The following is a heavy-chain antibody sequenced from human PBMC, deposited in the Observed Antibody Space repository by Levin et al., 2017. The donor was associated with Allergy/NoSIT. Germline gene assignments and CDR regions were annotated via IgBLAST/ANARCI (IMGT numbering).Heavy chain of an antibody. CDR1: GGSVSSGSYY. CDR2: IYYTGST. J-gene: IGHJ4*02. D-gene: IGHD3-22*01. V-gene: IGHV4-61*01. Sequence: SETLSLTCTVSGGSVSSGSYYWSWIRQPPGKGLEWIGYIYYTGSTNSNPSFKSRVTISVDTSKNQSSLKLRSVTAADTAVYYCARDSWGYHDRSSYYYYFDYWGQGSLVTVSS. CDR3: ARDSWGYHDRSSYYYYFDY.